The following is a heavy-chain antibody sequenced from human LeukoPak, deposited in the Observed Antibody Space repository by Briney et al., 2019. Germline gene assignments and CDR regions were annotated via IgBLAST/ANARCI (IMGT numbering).Heavy chain of an antibody. V-gene: IGHV3-23*01. J-gene: IGHJ4*02. Sequence: GGSLRLSCAASGFTFSSYAMSWVRQAPGKGLEWVSAISGSGGSTYYADSVKGRFTISRDNSKNALYLQMNSLRAEDTAVYYCAKLRVEVGRSWSGTPRGAGFDYWGQGTLVTVSS. CDR1: GFTFSSYA. D-gene: IGHD3-10*01. CDR3: AKLRVEVGRSWSGTPRGAGFDY. CDR2: ISGSGGST.